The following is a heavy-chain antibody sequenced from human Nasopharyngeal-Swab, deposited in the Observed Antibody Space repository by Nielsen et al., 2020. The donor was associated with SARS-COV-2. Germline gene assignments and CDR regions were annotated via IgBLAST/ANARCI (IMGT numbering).Heavy chain of an antibody. CDR2: ISSSGSYI. CDR3: ARDRDLTYYYDSSGYIDY. Sequence: GESLKISCAASGFTFSSYSMNWVRQAPGKGLEWVSSISSSGSYIYYADSVKGRFTISRDNAKNSLYLQMNSLRAEDTAVYYCARDRDLTYYYDSSGYIDYWGQGTLVTVSS. CDR1: GFTFSSYS. D-gene: IGHD3-22*01. J-gene: IGHJ4*02. V-gene: IGHV3-21*01.